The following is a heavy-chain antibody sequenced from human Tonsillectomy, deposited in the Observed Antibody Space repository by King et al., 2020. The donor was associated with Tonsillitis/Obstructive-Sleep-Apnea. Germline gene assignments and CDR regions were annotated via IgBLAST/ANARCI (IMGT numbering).Heavy chain of an antibody. Sequence: VQLQESGPGLVKPSETLSLTCSVSGGYISSYYWSWLRQPPGKGLEWIGYIYHSGSTNYNPSLKSRVTISIDTSKNQCSLKLSSVTAADTAVYYCARDMVLEAGGDAFDIWGQGTMVIVSS. J-gene: IGHJ3*02. CDR2: IYHSGST. D-gene: IGHD2-8*01. V-gene: IGHV4-59*01. CDR1: GGYISSYY. CDR3: ARDMVLEAGGDAFDI.